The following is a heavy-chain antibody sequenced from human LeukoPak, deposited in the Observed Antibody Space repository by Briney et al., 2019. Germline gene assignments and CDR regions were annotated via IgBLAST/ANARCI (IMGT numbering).Heavy chain of an antibody. CDR2: IYPGDSDT. CDR1: GYSFTSYW. CDR3: ARRGRGSPIDQYYYYMDV. D-gene: IGHD2-15*01. Sequence: GESLKISCKGSGYSFTSYWIGWVRQMPGKGLEWMGIIYPGDSDTRYSPSFQGQVTISADKSISTAYLQWSSLKASDTAMYYCARRGRGSPIDQYYYYMDVWGQGALVTVPS. V-gene: IGHV5-51*01. J-gene: IGHJ6*03.